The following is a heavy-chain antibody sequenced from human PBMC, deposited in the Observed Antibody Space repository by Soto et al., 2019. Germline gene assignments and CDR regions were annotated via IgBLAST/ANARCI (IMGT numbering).Heavy chain of an antibody. CDR2: IIPIFGTA. J-gene: IGHJ4*02. D-gene: IGHD3-10*01. CDR1: GGTFSSYA. CDR3: ARGYYYGSGSYYIDY. Sequence: SVKVSCKASGGTFSSYAISWVRQAPGQGLEWMGGIIPIFGTANYAQKFQGRVTITADESTSTAYMELSSLRSEDTAVYYCARGYYYGSGSYYIDYWGQGTLVTVSS. V-gene: IGHV1-69*13.